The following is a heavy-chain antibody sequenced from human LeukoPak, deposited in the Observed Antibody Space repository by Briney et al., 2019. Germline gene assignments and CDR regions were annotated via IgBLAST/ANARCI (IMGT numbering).Heavy chain of an antibody. Sequence: GGSLRLSCAASGLSFSSYGMHWVRQAPGKGLEWVAFIQYDGSNKFYADSVKGRFTISRDNAKNSLYLQMNSLRAEDTAVYYCAELGITMIGGVWGKGTTVTISS. D-gene: IGHD3-10*02. J-gene: IGHJ6*04. V-gene: IGHV3-30*12. CDR1: GLSFSSYG. CDR3: AELGITMIGGV. CDR2: IQYDGSNK.